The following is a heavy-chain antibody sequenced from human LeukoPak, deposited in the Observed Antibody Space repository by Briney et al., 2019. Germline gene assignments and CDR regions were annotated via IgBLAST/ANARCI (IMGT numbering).Heavy chain of an antibody. V-gene: IGHV4-39*02. J-gene: IGHJ4*02. D-gene: IGHD6-13*01. CDR3: AREYSSSWYSPPGY. CDR2: IYYSGST. Sequence: SETLSLTCTVSGGSISSSSYYWGWIRQPPGKGLEWIGSIYYSGSTYYNPSLKSRVTISVDTSKNQLSLKLSSVTAADTAVYYCAREYSSSWYSPPGYWGQGTLVTVSS. CDR1: GGSISSSSYY.